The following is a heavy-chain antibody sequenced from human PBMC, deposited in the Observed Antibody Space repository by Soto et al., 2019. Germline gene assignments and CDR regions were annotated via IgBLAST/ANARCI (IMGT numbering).Heavy chain of an antibody. CDR1: GFTFSDHY. J-gene: IGHJ4*02. D-gene: IGHD3-16*01. V-gene: IGHV3-72*01. Sequence: EVQLVESGGGLVQPGGSLRLSCAASGFTFSDHYMDWVRQAPGKGLEWVGRIKNKADSYTSEYAASVKGRFTIARDGSRHSLYWRMKRLTTGDMAVYYCNVWGLGNDFGAAWCQGILVTVSS. CDR2: IKNKADSYTS. CDR3: NVWGLGNDFGAA.